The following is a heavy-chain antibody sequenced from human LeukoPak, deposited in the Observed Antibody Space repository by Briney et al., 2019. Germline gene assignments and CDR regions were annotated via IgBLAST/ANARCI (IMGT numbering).Heavy chain of an antibody. Sequence: ASVKVSCKASGYTFTSYGISWVRQAPGQGLEWMGWISAYNGNTNYAQKLQGGVTMTTDTSTSTAYMELRSLRPDDTAVYYCARNTPLLWFGELFPDPGDGDFDYWGQGTLVTVSS. J-gene: IGHJ4*02. CDR3: ARNTPLLWFGELFPDPGDGDFDY. CDR1: GYTFTSYG. D-gene: IGHD3-10*01. CDR2: ISAYNGNT. V-gene: IGHV1-18*01.